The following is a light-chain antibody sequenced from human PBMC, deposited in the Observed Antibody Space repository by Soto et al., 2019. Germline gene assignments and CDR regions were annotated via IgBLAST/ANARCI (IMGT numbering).Light chain of an antibody. V-gene: IGLV2-23*02. CDR1: SSDVGSYNL. J-gene: IGLJ3*02. Sequence: QSALTQPASVSGSPGQSITISCTGTSSDVGSYNLVSWYQQHPGKAPKLMVYEVSKRPSGVSHRFSGSKSVNTASLTISGLQAEDEADYYCCSYAGSSAWVFGGGTKLTVL. CDR3: CSYAGSSAWV. CDR2: EVS.